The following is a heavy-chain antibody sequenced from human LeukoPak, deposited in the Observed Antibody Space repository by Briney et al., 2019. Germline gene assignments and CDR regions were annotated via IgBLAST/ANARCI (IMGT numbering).Heavy chain of an antibody. CDR2: IYYSGST. Sequence: PSETLSLTCTVSGDSISSYYWSRIRQPPGRGLEWIGYIYYSGSTNYNPSLKSRVTISVDTSKNQFSLKLSSVTAADTAVYYCARDIAAAGGWFDPWGQGTLVTVSS. V-gene: IGHV4-59*01. CDR1: GDSISSYY. CDR3: ARDIAAAGGWFDP. D-gene: IGHD6-13*01. J-gene: IGHJ5*02.